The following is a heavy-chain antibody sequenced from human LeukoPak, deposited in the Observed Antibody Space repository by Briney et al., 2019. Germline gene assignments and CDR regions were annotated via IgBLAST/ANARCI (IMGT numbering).Heavy chain of an antibody. V-gene: IGHV1-2*02. J-gene: IGHJ3*02. D-gene: IGHD1-26*01. CDR3: ARPSGDRAFDI. Sequence: ASVKVSCKASGYTFTDYYMHWVRQAPGQGPEWMGWINPNSGGTKYAQKFQGRVTMTRDTSISTAYMELSRLLSDDTAVYYCARPSGDRAFDIWGQGTMVTVSS. CDR2: INPNSGGT. CDR1: GYTFTDYY.